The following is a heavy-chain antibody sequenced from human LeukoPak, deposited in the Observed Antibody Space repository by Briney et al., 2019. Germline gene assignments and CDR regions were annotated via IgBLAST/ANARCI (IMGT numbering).Heavy chain of an antibody. CDR3: ARDGEEYYYDSSGYYVDAFDI. J-gene: IGHJ3*02. CDR2: ISSSGSTI. CDR1: GFTFSSYE. V-gene: IGHV3-48*03. Sequence: GGSLRLSCAASGFTFSSYEMNWGRQAPGKGLEWVSYISSSGSTIYYADSVKGRFTISRDNAKNSLYLQMNSLRAEDTAVYYCARDGEEYYYDSSGYYVDAFDIWGQGTMVTVSS. D-gene: IGHD3-22*01.